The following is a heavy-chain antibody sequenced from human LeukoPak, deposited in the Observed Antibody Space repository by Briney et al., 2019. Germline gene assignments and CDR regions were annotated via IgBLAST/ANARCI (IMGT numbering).Heavy chain of an antibody. CDR3: ARGGTGGLLRLLEWLRGPPDY. Sequence: ASVKVSCKASGYTFTGYYMHWVRQAPGQGLEWMGWINPNSGGTNYAQKFQGRVTTTRDTSISTAYMELSRLRSDDTAVYYCARGGTGGLLRLLEWLRGPPDYWGQGTLVTVSS. J-gene: IGHJ4*02. CDR1: GYTFTGYY. D-gene: IGHD3-3*01. V-gene: IGHV1-2*02. CDR2: INPNSGGT.